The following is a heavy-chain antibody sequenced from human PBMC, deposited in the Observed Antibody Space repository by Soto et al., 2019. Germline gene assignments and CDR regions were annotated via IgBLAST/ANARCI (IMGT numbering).Heavy chain of an antibody. CDR3: AREMYYYDSSGYFAPDAFDI. D-gene: IGHD3-22*01. Sequence: SETLSLTCTVSGGSISSGGYYWSWIRQHPGKGLEWIGYIYYSGSTYYNPSLKSRVTISVDTSKNQFSLKLSSVTAADTAVYYCAREMYYYDSSGYFAPDAFDIWGQGTMVTVSS. CDR1: GGSISSGGYY. J-gene: IGHJ3*02. V-gene: IGHV4-31*03. CDR2: IYYSGST.